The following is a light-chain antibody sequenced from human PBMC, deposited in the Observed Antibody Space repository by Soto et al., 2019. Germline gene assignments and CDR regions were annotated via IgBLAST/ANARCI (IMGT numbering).Light chain of an antibody. Sequence: QSALTQPASVSGSPGQSITISCTGTSSDVGGYNYASWYQQHPGKAPKLMIYDVSNRPSGVSNRFSGSKSGNTASLTISGLQAEDEADYYCSSYTSSRTRVFGTGTQLTVL. CDR2: DVS. V-gene: IGLV2-14*01. CDR1: SSDVGGYNY. CDR3: SSYTSSRTRV. J-gene: IGLJ1*01.